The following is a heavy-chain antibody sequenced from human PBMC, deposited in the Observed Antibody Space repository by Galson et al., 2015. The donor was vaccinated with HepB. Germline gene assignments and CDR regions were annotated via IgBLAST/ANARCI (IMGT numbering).Heavy chain of an antibody. CDR1: GFTFSSYW. Sequence: SLRLSCAASGFTFSSYWMTWVRQAPGRGLEWVANINQDGSEKYSLDSVKGRFTISRDNAKNSLDLQMSSLRAEDTAVYYCARDGDLGSVTHLYYYMDVWGKGTTVTVSS. V-gene: IGHV3-7*01. D-gene: IGHD4-17*01. CDR3: ARDGDLGSVTHLYYYMDV. CDR2: INQDGSEK. J-gene: IGHJ6*03.